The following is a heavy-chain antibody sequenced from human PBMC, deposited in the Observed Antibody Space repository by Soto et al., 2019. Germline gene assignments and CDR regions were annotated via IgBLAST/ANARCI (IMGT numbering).Heavy chain of an antibody. Sequence: GGSLRLSCSASGFTFSNYAMHWVRQAPGKGLEWVSAISGSGGSTYYADSVKGRFTISRDNSKNTLYLQMNSLRAEDTAVYYCAKTKRHYDSSGYYRFADWGQGTLVTVSS. J-gene: IGHJ4*02. CDR1: GFTFSNYA. V-gene: IGHV3-23*01. CDR2: ISGSGGST. D-gene: IGHD3-22*01. CDR3: AKTKRHYDSSGYYRFAD.